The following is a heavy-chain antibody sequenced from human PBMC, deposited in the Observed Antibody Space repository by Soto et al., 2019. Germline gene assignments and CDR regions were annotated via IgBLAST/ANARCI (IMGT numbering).Heavy chain of an antibody. J-gene: IGHJ4*02. CDR2: IRGSSGST. V-gene: IGHV3-23*01. CDR1: GFTFSTFD. CDR3: VKGAWLDY. Sequence: EVQLLESGGGLIQPGGSLILSCAASGFTFSTFDMTWVRQPPGKGLEWVSLIRGSSGSTYYADSVKGRFTISKDNSKNMLYLQMNSLRAEDTAVYFCVKGAWLDYWGQGNMVTVSS.